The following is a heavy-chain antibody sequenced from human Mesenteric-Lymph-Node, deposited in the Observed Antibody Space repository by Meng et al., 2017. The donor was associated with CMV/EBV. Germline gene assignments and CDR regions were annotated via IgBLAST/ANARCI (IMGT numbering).Heavy chain of an antibody. Sequence: GESLKISCAASEFIFSSYAMHWVRQAPGKGLEWVAVISDDGSNKFYADSVKGRFTISRDSSKNTLYLQMNSLRAEDTAIYYCARQSPMVTVRGATRRGGFDFWGQGTMVTVSS. CDR3: ARQSPMVTVRGATRRGGFDF. D-gene: IGHD3-16*01. CDR2: ISDDGSNK. V-gene: IGHV3-30-3*01. CDR1: EFIFSSYA. J-gene: IGHJ3*01.